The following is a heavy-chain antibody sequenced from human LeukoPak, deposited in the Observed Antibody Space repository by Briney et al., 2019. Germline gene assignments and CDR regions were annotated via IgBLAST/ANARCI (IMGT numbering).Heavy chain of an antibody. V-gene: IGHV3-30*02. Sequence: GGSLRLSCAASGFIFSSYGMHWVRQAPGKGLEWVAFIRYDGSNKYYADSVKGRFTISRDNSKNTLYLQMNSLRAEDTAVYYCAKDWSPASGRGGYFDYWGQGTLVSVSS. J-gene: IGHJ4*02. D-gene: IGHD6-13*01. CDR1: GFIFSSYG. CDR3: AKDWSPASGRGGYFDY. CDR2: IRYDGSNK.